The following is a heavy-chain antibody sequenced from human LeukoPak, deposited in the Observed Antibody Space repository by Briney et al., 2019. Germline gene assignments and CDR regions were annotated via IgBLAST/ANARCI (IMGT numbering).Heavy chain of an antibody. CDR2: IYTSGST. V-gene: IGHV4-61*02. Sequence: SETLSLTCTVSGGSFSSGSYYWSWIRQPAGKGLEWIGRIYTSGSTNYNPSLKSRVTISVDTSKNQFSLKLSSVTAADTAVYYCARDGYYDILTGYYYYYMDVWGKGTTVTVSS. CDR1: GGSFSSGSYY. CDR3: ARDGYYDILTGYYYYYMDV. J-gene: IGHJ6*03. D-gene: IGHD3-9*01.